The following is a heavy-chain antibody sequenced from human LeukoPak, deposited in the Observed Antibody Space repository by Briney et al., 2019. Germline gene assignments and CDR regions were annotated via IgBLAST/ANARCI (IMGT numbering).Heavy chain of an antibody. CDR2: SDPQYDET. D-gene: IGHD1-26*01. CDR1: GYILTELS. Sequence: ASVKVSCKVSGYILTELSIHWVRQPPGKGLQWMGWSDPQYDETIYAQKFQGRFIMTEDPSTDTAYMELSSLRSEDTAVYYCATEGFSGSYELRSWGQGTLVTVSS. CDR3: ATEGFSGSYELRS. J-gene: IGHJ5*02. V-gene: IGHV1-24*01.